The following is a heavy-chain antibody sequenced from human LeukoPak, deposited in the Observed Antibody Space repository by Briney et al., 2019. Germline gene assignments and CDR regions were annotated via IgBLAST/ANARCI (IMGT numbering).Heavy chain of an antibody. CDR3: ARDRGETTVTTFYY. V-gene: IGHV1-46*01. Sequence: ASVKVSCKASGYTFTRYYMHWARQAPGPGLEWMGIINPSDGSSSYAQKFQGRVTMTRDTSTSTVYMELSSLRSEDTAVYYCARDRGETTVTTFYYWGQGTLVTVSS. CDR2: INPSDGSS. D-gene: IGHD4-17*01. J-gene: IGHJ4*02. CDR1: GYTFTRYY.